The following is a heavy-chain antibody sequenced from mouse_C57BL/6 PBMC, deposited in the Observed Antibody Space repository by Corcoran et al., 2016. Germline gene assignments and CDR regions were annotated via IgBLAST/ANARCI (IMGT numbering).Heavy chain of an antibody. J-gene: IGHJ4*01. CDR1: GYTFTDYY. CDR3: ARQQIYYGNPYAMDY. V-gene: IGHV1-84*01. D-gene: IGHD2-1*01. Sequence: QIQLQLSGPELVKPGASVKISCKASGYTFTDYYINWVKQRPGQGLEWIGWIYPGSGNTKYNEKFKGKATLPVDTSSSTAYMQLSSLTSEDSAVYFCARQQIYYGNPYAMDYWGQGTAVTVSS. CDR2: IYPGSGNT.